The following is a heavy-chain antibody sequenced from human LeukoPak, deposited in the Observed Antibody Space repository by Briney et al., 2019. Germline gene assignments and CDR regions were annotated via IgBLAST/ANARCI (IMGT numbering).Heavy chain of an antibody. CDR2: INSDGRST. Sequence: GSLRLSCVASGFTFSRYWMHWVRQAPGKGLVWVSRINSDGRSTNYADSVKGRFSISRDNAENTLYLQMNSLRAEDTALYYCAKDLGYDSSGYRYGLIDYWGQGTLVTVSS. CDR3: AKDLGYDSSGYRYGLIDY. V-gene: IGHV3-74*01. J-gene: IGHJ4*02. D-gene: IGHD3-22*01. CDR1: GFTFSRYW.